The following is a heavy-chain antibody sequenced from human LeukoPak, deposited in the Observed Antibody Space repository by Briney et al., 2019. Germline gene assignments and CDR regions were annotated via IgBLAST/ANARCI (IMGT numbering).Heavy chain of an antibody. CDR2: IFYSGST. CDR3: ASSSMVRGVTLFDY. CDR1: GDSISSYF. V-gene: IGHV4-59*01. Sequence: SETLSLTCIVSGDSISSYFRSWIRQPPGKGLEWIGYIFYSGSTNYNPSLKSRVTISIDTSKSQFSLKLSSVTAADTAVYYCASSSMVRGVTLFDYWGQGTLVTVSS. J-gene: IGHJ4*02. D-gene: IGHD3-10*01.